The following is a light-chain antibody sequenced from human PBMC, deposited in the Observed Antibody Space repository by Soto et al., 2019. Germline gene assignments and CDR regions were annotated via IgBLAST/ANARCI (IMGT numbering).Light chain of an antibody. Sequence: QSALTQPRSMSGSPGQSVTISCTGTNSDVGGYNYVSWYQQHPGKAPKLMIYDVTKRPSGVPDRVSGSKSGNTASLTISGLQAEAEGDYYCCTYAGSYTSLFGGGTKLTVL. V-gene: IGLV2-11*01. J-gene: IGLJ2*01. CDR3: CTYAGSYTSL. CDR1: NSDVGGYNY. CDR2: DVT.